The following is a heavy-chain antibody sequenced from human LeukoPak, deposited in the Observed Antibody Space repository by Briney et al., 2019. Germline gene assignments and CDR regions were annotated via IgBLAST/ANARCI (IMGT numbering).Heavy chain of an antibody. CDR1: GGSISSYY. J-gene: IGHJ3*02. V-gene: IGHV4-59*01. Sequence: SETLSLTCTGSGGSISSYYWSWIRQPPGKGLEWIGYIYYSGSTNYNPSLKSRVTISVDTSKNQFSLKLSSVTAADTAVYYCARYSGSPDIVLMVYALDAFDIWGQGTMVTVSS. D-gene: IGHD2-8*01. CDR2: IYYSGST. CDR3: ARYSGSPDIVLMVYALDAFDI.